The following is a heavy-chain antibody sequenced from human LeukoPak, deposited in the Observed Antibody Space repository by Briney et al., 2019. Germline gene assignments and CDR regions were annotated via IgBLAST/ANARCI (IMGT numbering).Heavy chain of an antibody. CDR1: GYTFTGYY. CDR3: ARDGYCSGGSCYPRVFDY. D-gene: IGHD2-15*01. J-gene: IGHJ4*02. CDR2: INPNSGGT. Sequence: GASVKVSCKASGYTFTGYYMYWVRQAPGQGLEWMGWINPNSGGTNYAQKFQGRVTMTRDTSISTAYMELSRLRSDDTAVYYCARDGYCSGGSCYPRVFDYWGQGTLVTVSS. V-gene: IGHV1-2*02.